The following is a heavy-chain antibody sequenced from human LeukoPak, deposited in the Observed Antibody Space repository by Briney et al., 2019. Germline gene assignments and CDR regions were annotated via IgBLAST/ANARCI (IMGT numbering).Heavy chain of an antibody. CDR1: GYTFTSYG. Sequence: WASVKVSCKASGYTFTSYGISWVRQAPGQGLEWMGWISAYDGNTNYAQKLQGRVTMTTDTSTSTAYMELRSLRSDDTAVYYCARDGRAVAGDAEYFQHWGQGTLVTVSS. J-gene: IGHJ1*01. D-gene: IGHD6-19*01. CDR3: ARDGRAVAGDAEYFQH. V-gene: IGHV1-18*04. CDR2: ISAYDGNT.